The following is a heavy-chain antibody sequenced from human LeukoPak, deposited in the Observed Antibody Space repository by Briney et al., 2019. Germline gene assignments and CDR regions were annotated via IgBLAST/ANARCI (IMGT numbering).Heavy chain of an antibody. J-gene: IGHJ4*02. Sequence: GGSLRLTCAASGLTFDIYDMNWVRQAPGKGLEWVSSISDSGNTTHYADSVKGRFTISRDNSKNTLFLQMDSLKTEDTAVYFCNTDPLVANFWGQGTQVTVSS. CDR3: NTDPLVANF. CDR1: GLTFDIYD. CDR2: ISDSGNTT. D-gene: IGHD5-18*01. V-gene: IGHV3-23*01.